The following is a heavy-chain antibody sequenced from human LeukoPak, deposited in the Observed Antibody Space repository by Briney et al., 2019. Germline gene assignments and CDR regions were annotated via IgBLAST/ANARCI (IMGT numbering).Heavy chain of an antibody. CDR1: GGSFSGYY. CDR2: INHSGST. V-gene: IGHV4-34*01. D-gene: IGHD6-13*01. Sequence: SETLSLTCAVYGGSFSGYYWSWIRQPPGKGLEWIGEINHSGSTNYNPSLKSRVTISVDTSKNRFSLKLSSVTAADTAVYYCARGAGWYSTNWFDPWGQGTLVTVSS. CDR3: ARGAGWYSTNWFDP. J-gene: IGHJ5*02.